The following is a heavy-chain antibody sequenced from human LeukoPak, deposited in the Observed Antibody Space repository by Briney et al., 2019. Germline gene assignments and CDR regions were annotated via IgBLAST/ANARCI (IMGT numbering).Heavy chain of an antibody. CDR2: INHSGST. D-gene: IGHD3-22*01. V-gene: IGHV4-34*01. CDR1: GGSFSGYY. CDR3: AREISRDYYDSSGYYP. J-gene: IGHJ5*02. Sequence: SETLSLTCAVYGGSFSGYYWSWIRQPPGKGLEWIGEINHSGSTNYNPSLKSRVTISVDTSKNQFSLKLSSVTAADTAVYYCAREISRDYYDSSGYYPWGQGTLVTVSS.